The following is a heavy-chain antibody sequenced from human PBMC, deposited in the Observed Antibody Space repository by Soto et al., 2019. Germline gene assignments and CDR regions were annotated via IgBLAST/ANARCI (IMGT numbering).Heavy chain of an antibody. D-gene: IGHD3-10*01. V-gene: IGHV1-69*12. CDR3: ARGRGGVTTTAHSYGMDV. J-gene: IGHJ6*02. CDR1: GGTFSSYA. CDR2: IIPIFGTA. Sequence: QVQLVQSGAEVKKPGSSVKVSCKASGGTFSSYAISWVRQAPGQGLEWMGGIIPIFGTANYAQKFQGRVTITADESTSTAYMELSSLRSEDTAVYYCARGRGGVTTTAHSYGMDVWGQGTTVTVSS.